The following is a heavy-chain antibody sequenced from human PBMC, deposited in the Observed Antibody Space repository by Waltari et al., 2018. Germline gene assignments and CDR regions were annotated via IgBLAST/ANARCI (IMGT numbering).Heavy chain of an antibody. V-gene: IGHV3-23*03. CDR2: IYSGAGST. CDR3: AKYVGYFDN. D-gene: IGHD6-13*01. Sequence: EEQLLESGGGLVQPGGSLRLSCAASGFTLSSQAMTWVRQAPGKGLEWVSTIYSGAGSTFYADSVKGRFTISRDNSKNTLYLQMNSLRAEDTAVYYCAKYVGYFDNWGQGTLVTVSS. J-gene: IGHJ4*02. CDR1: GFTLSSQA.